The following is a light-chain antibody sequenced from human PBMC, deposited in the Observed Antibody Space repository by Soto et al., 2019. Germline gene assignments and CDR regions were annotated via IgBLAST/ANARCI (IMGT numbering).Light chain of an antibody. Sequence: ENVLTQSPGTLSLSPGERVTLSCRASQSVSSNYLAWYQQKPGQAPRLLIYGASVRATGIPDRFSGSGSGTDFTLTISRLEPEDFAVYYCQQYGSSPRTFGGGTKVEIK. CDR3: QQYGSSPRT. V-gene: IGKV3-20*01. CDR2: GAS. J-gene: IGKJ4*01. CDR1: QSVSSNY.